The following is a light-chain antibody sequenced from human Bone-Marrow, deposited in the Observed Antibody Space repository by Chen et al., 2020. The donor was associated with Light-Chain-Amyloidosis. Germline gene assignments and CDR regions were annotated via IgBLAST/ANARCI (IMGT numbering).Light chain of an antibody. CDR3: QVWDRSSDRPV. V-gene: IGLV3-21*02. CDR2: DDS. CDR1: NIGSTS. J-gene: IGLJ3*02. Sequence: SYVLTQPSSVSVAPGQSATMACGGNNIGSTSVHWYQQTPGHAPVLVVDDDSDRPSGSTERLSGSNSGTTATLTISRVEAGDEADYYCQVWDRSSDRPVFGGGTKLTVL.